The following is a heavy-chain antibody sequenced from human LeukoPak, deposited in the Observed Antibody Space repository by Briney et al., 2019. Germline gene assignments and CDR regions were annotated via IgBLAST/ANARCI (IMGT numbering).Heavy chain of an antibody. CDR2: INHGGST. Sequence: SETLSLTCAVYGGSLSAYYSTWIRHPPGNGREWNGAINHGGSTNYNPSLKSRVTISVDTSKNQFSLTLSSVTAADAAVYYCARYLDYGGNSRVFQHWGQGTLVTVSS. CDR1: GGSLSAYY. J-gene: IGHJ1*01. D-gene: IGHD4-23*01. CDR3: ARYLDYGGNSRVFQH. V-gene: IGHV4-34*01.